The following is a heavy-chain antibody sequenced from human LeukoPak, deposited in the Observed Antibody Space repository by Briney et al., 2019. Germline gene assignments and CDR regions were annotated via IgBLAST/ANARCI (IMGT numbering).Heavy chain of an antibody. D-gene: IGHD3-22*01. Sequence: SETLSLTCAVYGGSFSGYYWSWIRQPPGKGLEWIGEINHSGSTNYNPSLKSRVTISVDTSKYQFSLKLSSVTAADTAVYYCASSAYYYDSSGYYRRKRNQDRTVPYGMDVWGQGTTVTVSS. CDR3: ASSAYYYDSSGYYRRKRNQDRTVPYGMDV. CDR2: INHSGST. V-gene: IGHV4-34*01. J-gene: IGHJ6*02. CDR1: GGSFSGYY.